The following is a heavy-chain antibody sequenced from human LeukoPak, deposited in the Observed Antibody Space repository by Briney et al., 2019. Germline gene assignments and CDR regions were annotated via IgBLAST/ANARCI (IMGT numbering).Heavy chain of an antibody. J-gene: IGHJ4*02. CDR3: ASTYYDFWSGSDYFAFDY. CDR2: MNPNSGNT. D-gene: IGHD3-3*01. CDR1: GYTFTCYD. Sequence: ASVKVSCKASGYTFTCYDINWVRQATGQGLEWMGWMNPNSGNTGYAQKFQGRVTITRNTSISTAYMELSSLRSEDTAVYYCASTYYDFWSGSDYFAFDYWGQGTLVTVSS. V-gene: IGHV1-8*03.